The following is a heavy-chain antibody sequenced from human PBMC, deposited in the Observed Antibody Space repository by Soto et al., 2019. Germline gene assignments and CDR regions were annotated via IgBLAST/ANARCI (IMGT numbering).Heavy chain of an antibody. D-gene: IGHD6-19*01. CDR2: IIPIFGTA. CDR3: ASSLPNGIAVAGIDY. Sequence: QVQLVQSGAEVKKPGSSVKVSCKASGGTFSSYAISWVRQAPGQGLEWMGGIIPIFGTANYAQKFQGRVTITADESTSTAYIELSSLRSEDTAVYYCASSLPNGIAVAGIDYWGQGTLVTVSS. J-gene: IGHJ4*02. CDR1: GGTFSSYA. V-gene: IGHV1-69*01.